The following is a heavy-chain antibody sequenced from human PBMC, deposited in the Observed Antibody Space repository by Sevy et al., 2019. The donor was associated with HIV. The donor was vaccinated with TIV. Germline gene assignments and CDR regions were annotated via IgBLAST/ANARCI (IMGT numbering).Heavy chain of an antibody. Sequence: GGSLRLSCAASGFPFSYYWMHWVRQAPGKGLEWVATINQDESTKFYVDSMKGRFTVSRDNAKNSLYLLMNSLRAEDTAIYYCVAEYSAGWAFGSWGQGTLVTVSS. V-gene: IGHV3-7*03. J-gene: IGHJ5*02. CDR3: VAEYSAGWAFGS. CDR2: INQDESTK. D-gene: IGHD6-19*01. CDR1: GFPFSYYW.